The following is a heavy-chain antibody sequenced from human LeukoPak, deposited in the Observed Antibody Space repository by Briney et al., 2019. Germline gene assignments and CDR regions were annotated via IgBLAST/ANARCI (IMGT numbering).Heavy chain of an antibody. V-gene: IGHV3-7*03. D-gene: IGHD2/OR15-2a*01. Sequence: GGSLRLSCVVSGFTFNRCWMNWVRQAPGKGLEWVAHINPDGRDTYYVDSVKGRFTISRDNAQNSMYLQMNSLKTEDTAMYYCARDLRESWAFLDYWGQGTLVTVSS. J-gene: IGHJ4*02. CDR2: INPDGRDT. CDR3: ARDLRESWAFLDY. CDR1: GFTFNRCW.